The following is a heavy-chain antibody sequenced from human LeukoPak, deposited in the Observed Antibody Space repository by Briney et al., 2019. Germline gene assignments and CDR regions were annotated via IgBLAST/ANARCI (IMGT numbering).Heavy chain of an antibody. CDR2: IYYSVST. V-gene: IGHV4-59*01. D-gene: IGHD5-18*01. J-gene: IGHJ6*02. CDR1: GGSISSYY. Sequence: SETLSLTCPVSGGSISSYYWSWIRQPPGKGLEWIGYIYYSVSTNYNPTLKSRVTLSVDTSKNQFSLKLSSVTAADTAVYYCARGQGSYGSSGMDGWGQGTTVTASS. CDR3: ARGQGSYGSSGMDG.